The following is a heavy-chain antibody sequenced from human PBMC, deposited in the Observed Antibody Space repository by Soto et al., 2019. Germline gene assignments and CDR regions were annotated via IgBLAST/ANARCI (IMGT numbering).Heavy chain of an antibody. J-gene: IGHJ4*02. V-gene: IGHV4-31*03. D-gene: IGHD3-10*01. CDR1: GGSISSGGYY. CDR3: ASSYGSWVDY. CDR2: IYYSGST. Sequence: PSETLSLTRTVSGGSISSGGYYWSWIRQHPGKGLEWIGYIYYSGSTHYNPSLKSRVTISVDTSKNQFSLKLSSVTAADTAAYYWASSYGSWVDYWGQGTLVTVSS.